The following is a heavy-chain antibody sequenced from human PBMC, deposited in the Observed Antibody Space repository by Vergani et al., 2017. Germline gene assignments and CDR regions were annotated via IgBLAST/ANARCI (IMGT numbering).Heavy chain of an antibody. V-gene: IGHV4-38-2*02. CDR3: ARLLITMVRGAYYYYYYMDV. D-gene: IGHD3-10*01. Sequence: QVQLQESGPGLVKPSETLSLTCSVSGYSISRGYYWGWIRQPPGKGLEWIGSIYHSGSTYYNPSLKSRVTISVDTSKNQFSLKLSSVTAADTAVYYCARLLITMVRGAYYYYYYMDVWGKGP. CDR1: GYSISRGYY. J-gene: IGHJ6*03. CDR2: IYHSGST.